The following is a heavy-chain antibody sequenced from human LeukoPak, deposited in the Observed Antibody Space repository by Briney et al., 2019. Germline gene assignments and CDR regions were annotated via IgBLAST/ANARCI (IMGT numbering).Heavy chain of an antibody. V-gene: IGHV3-21*01. CDR1: GFTFRNAR. D-gene: IGHD5-18*01. CDR3: ARGGYSYGTPHDAFDI. CDR2: ISSSSSYI. J-gene: IGHJ3*02. Sequence: GGSLRLSCAASGFTFRNARMTWVRQAPGKGLEWVSSISSSSSYIYYADSVKGRFTISRDNAKNSLYLQMNSLRAEDTAVYYCARGGYSYGTPHDAFDIWGQGTMVTVSS.